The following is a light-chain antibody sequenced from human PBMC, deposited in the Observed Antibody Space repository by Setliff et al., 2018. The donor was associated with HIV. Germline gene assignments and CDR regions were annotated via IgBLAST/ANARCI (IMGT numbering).Light chain of an antibody. CDR1: SSDIGVYDY. CDR2: DVS. J-gene: IGLJ1*01. V-gene: IGLV2-14*03. Sequence: QSALTQAASVSGSPGQSISISCTGTSSDIGVYDYVSWYQQHPGKAPKLMLYDVSRRTSAISTRFSGSKSGNTAFLTISGLRTEDEADYYCTSYTTNSTYVLGTGTKVTVL. CDR3: TSYTTNSTYV.